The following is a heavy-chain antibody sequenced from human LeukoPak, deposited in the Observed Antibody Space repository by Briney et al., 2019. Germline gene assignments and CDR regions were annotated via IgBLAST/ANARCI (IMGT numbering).Heavy chain of an antibody. V-gene: IGHV1-18*01. D-gene: IGHD3-10*01. Sequence: SVKVSCKASGYTFTSYGISWMRQAPGQGLEWMGWISAYNGNTNYAQKLQGRVTMTTDTSTSTAYMELRSLRSDDTAVYYCAHSLDGFDAFDIWGQGTMVTVSS. J-gene: IGHJ3*02. CDR3: AHSLDGFDAFDI. CDR1: GYTFTSYG. CDR2: ISAYNGNT.